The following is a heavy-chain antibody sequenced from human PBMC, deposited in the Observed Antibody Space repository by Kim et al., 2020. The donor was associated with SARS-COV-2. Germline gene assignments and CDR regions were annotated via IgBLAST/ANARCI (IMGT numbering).Heavy chain of an antibody. CDR2: ISAYNGNT. J-gene: IGHJ5*02. CDR1: AYTFSNYD. CDR3: ARDRAPYYSGSGTPPDWFDP. D-gene: IGHD3-10*01. V-gene: IGHV1-18*04. Sequence: ASVKVSCKASAYTFSNYDFSWLRQAPGQGLEWMGWISAYNGNTDYAQNLQGRVTMTTDTSTNTAYMELRSLRSDDTAVYYCARDRAPYYSGSGTPPDWFDPWGQGTLITVSS.